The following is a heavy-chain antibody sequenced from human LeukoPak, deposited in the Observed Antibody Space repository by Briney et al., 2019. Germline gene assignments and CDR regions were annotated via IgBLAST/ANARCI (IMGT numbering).Heavy chain of an antibody. CDR2: IWYDGSNK. Sequence: HPGGSLRLSCAASGFTFSSYGMHWVRQAPGKGLEWVAVIWYDGSNKYYADSVKGRFTISRDNSKNTLYLQMNSLRAEDTAVYYCARDLGEWILFPTTPGTIDYWGQGTLVTVSS. CDR1: GFTFSSYG. J-gene: IGHJ4*02. CDR3: ARDLGEWILFPTTPGTIDY. D-gene: IGHD5-18*01. V-gene: IGHV3-33*01.